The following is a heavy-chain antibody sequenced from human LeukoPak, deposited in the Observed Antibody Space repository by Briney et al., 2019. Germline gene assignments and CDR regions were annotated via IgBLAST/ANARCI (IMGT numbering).Heavy chain of an antibody. CDR1: GVSFSGYY. J-gene: IGHJ3*02. Sequence: SETLSLTCAVYGVSFSGYYWSWIRQPPGKGLEWMGEINHNGSTNYNPSRKSRVTISVDTSKNRFSLRMSSVAAADTAVYYCARVSTVTMVDDAFDIWGQGTMVTVSS. CDR3: ARVSTVTMVDDAFDI. V-gene: IGHV4-34*01. D-gene: IGHD4-17*01. CDR2: INHNGST.